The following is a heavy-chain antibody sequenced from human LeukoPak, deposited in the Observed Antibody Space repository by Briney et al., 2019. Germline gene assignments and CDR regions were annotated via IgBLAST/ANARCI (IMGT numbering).Heavy chain of an antibody. CDR1: GGPISAYY. D-gene: IGHD2-2*01. J-gene: IGHJ4*02. CDR2: IYYSGST. CDR3: ARTRYCVSTSCYFDY. Sequence: PSETLSLTCTVSGGPISAYYWSWIRQPPGKGLEWIGYIYYSGSTNYNPSLKSRATISVDTSKIQFSLKLRSVTAADTAVYYCARTRYCVSTSCYFDYWGQGTLVTVSS. V-gene: IGHV4-59*01.